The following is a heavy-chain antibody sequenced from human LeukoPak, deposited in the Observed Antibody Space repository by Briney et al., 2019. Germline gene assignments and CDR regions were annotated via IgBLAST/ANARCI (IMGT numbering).Heavy chain of an antibody. CDR1: AFIFSGHW. CDR3: AKDSHAIPMAPDY. Sequence: GGSLRLSCEGSAFIFSGHWMNWVRQTPGKGLEWVASIKEDGSERQYVDSVKGRFSISRDNTKGSLFLQLNSLRAEDTAVYYCAKDSHAIPMAPDYWGPGTLVTVSS. V-gene: IGHV3-7*03. D-gene: IGHD3-10*01. CDR2: IKEDGSER. J-gene: IGHJ4*02.